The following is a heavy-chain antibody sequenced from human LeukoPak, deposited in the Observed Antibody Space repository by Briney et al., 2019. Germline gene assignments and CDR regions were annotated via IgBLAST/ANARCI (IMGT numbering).Heavy chain of an antibody. V-gene: IGHV1-3*01. CDR1: GYTFTSYA. Sequence: ASVKVSCKASGYTFTSYAMHWVRQAPGQRLEWMGWINAGNGNTKYSQKFQGRVTITRDTSASTAYMELSSLRSEDTAVYYCARSGVTTMRLGYWGQGTLVTVSS. J-gene: IGHJ4*02. D-gene: IGHD5-12*01. CDR3: ARSGVTTMRLGY. CDR2: INAGNGNT.